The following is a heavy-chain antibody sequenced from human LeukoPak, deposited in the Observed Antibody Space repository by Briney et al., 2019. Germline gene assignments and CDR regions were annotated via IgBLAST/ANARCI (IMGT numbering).Heavy chain of an antibody. CDR3: ARRMIPAALRRFDP. V-gene: IGHV1-69*06. D-gene: IGHD2-2*01. CDR1: GGTFSSYA. Sequence: ASVKVSCKASGGTFSSYAISWVRQAPGQGLEWMGGIIPIFGTANYAQKFQGRVTITADKSTSTAYMELSRLRSDDTAVYYCARRMIPAALRRFDPWGQGTLVTVSS. CDR2: IIPIFGTA. J-gene: IGHJ5*02.